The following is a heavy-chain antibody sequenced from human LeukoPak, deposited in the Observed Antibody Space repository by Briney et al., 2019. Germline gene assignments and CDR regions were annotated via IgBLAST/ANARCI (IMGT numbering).Heavy chain of an antibody. CDR3: ARATGLYYDYVWGSYRSLYYFDY. J-gene: IGHJ4*02. D-gene: IGHD3-16*02. CDR2: INHSGST. Sequence: SETLSLTCAVYGGSFSGYYWSWIRQPPGKGLEWIGEINHSGSTNYNPSLKSRVTISVDTSKNQFSLKLSSVTAADTAVYYCARATGLYYDYVWGSYRSLYYFDYWGQGTLVTVSS. CDR1: GGSFSGYY. V-gene: IGHV4-34*01.